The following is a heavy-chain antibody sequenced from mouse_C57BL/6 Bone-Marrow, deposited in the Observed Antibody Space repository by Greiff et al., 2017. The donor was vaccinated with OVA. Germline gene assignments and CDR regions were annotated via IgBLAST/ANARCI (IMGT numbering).Heavy chain of an antibody. Sequence: VQLQQSGPVLVKPGASVKMSCKASGYTFTDYYMNWVKQSHGKSLEWIGVINPYNGGTSYNQKFKGKATLTVDKSSSTAYMELNSLSSEDSGVNCCARYRHGTDYWGQGTTLTVSS. CDR3: ARYRHGTDY. CDR2: INPYNGGT. V-gene: IGHV1-19*01. D-gene: IGHD2-14*01. J-gene: IGHJ2*01. CDR1: GYTFTDYY.